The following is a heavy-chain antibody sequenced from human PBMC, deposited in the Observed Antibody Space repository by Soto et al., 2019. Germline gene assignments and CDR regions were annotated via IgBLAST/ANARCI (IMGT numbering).Heavy chain of an antibody. CDR2: ISAHNGNT. V-gene: IGHV1-18*04. CDR3: ARSLNWLFDY. Sequence: QVQLVQSGAEVRKPGASVKVSCKASGYSFTDYGVIWVRQAPGQGLEWMGWISAHNGNTHYAQDLQGRVTLTTDSSTSKAYMELRSLRSDDTAVYYCARSLNWLFDYWGQGTLVTVSS. D-gene: IGHD3-3*01. J-gene: IGHJ4*02. CDR1: GYSFTDYG.